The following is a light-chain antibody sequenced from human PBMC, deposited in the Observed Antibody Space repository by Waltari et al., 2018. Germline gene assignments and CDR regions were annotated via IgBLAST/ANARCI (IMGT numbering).Light chain of an antibody. V-gene: IGKV3-11*01. CDR3: QQRSNWPPSIT. J-gene: IGKJ5*01. CDR1: QSVNNY. CDR2: GVS. Sequence: EILLTQSPAPRSLAPGERATLSCRASQSVNNYLAWYQHKPGQTPRLLIYGVSNRATGIPARFSGSGSGTDFTLTISSLEPEDFAVYYCQQRSNWPPSITFGQGTRLEIK.